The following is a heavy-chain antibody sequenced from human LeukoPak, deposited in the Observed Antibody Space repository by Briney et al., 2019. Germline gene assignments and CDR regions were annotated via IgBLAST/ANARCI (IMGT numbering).Heavy chain of an antibody. CDR1: GYTFTSFF. CDR3: ARDYHGSGSLTTFDS. V-gene: IGHV1-46*01. Sequence: ASVKVSCKASGYTFTSFFMHWVRQAPEQGLEWMGIINPRGGSATSAQRFQGRLTVTRDTSTSTVYMELSSLTSEDTAVYYCARDYHGSGSLTTFDSWGQGTLVTVSS. J-gene: IGHJ4*02. CDR2: INPRGGSA. D-gene: IGHD3-10*01.